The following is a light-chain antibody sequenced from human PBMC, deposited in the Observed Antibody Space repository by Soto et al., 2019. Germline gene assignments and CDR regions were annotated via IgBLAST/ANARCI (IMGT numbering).Light chain of an antibody. V-gene: IGKV3-11*01. CDR3: QTRSNWPIP. CDR2: DAY. J-gene: IGKJ5*01. Sequence: EVVMPQSPATLSVSPVDIVTLSFRASQSVRSNLAWYQQKPGQAPRLLIYDAYNRATGIPARFSGSGSGTDFTLTLRSIEPEEWSVDDCQTRSNWPIPVVQGTRLEIK. CDR1: QSVRSN.